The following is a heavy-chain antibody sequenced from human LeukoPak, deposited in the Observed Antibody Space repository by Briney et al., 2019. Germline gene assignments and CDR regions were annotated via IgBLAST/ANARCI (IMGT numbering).Heavy chain of an antibody. CDR1: GFSLSSYA. J-gene: IGHJ4*02. V-gene: IGHV3-30*04. CDR2: ISYDGCKK. CDR3: ARDLRPKFYDYVWGSYRGRTDYFDY. Sequence: GSLRLSCAASGFSLSSYAMHWVRQAPGKGLEWVAIISYDGCKKYYADSVKCRFTISRDNYKNTLYLQMNSLRAEDTAVYYCARDLRPKFYDYVWGSYRGRTDYFDYWGQGTLVTVSS. D-gene: IGHD3-16*02.